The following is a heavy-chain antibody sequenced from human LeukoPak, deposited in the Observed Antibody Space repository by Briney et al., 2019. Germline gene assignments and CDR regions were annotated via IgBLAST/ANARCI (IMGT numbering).Heavy chain of an antibody. V-gene: IGHV3-53*05. CDR2: IYSGGST. D-gene: IGHD6-19*01. Sequence: GGSLRLSCAASGFTVSSNYMSWVRQAPGKGLEWVSVIYSGGSTYYADSVKGRFTISRDNAKNSLYLQMNSLRAEDTAFYYCAKDIVTWLSYGFDIWGQGTMVTVSS. CDR1: GFTVSSNY. J-gene: IGHJ3*02. CDR3: AKDIVTWLSYGFDI.